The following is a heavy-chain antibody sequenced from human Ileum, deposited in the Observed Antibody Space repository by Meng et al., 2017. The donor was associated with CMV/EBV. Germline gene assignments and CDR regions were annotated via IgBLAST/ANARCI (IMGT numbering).Heavy chain of an antibody. D-gene: IGHD2-2*01. CDR3: ATCSSSACFYYGMDV. CDR2: INPKTGGT. Sequence: ASVKVSCKASGYTFTDYFMHWVRQAPGQGLEWMGWINPKTGGTFYAQKFQGRVTVTRDTSISKAYVELSRLRSDDMAIYYCATCSSSACFYYGMDVWGQGTTVTVSS. J-gene: IGHJ6*02. V-gene: IGHV1-2*02. CDR1: GYTFTDYF.